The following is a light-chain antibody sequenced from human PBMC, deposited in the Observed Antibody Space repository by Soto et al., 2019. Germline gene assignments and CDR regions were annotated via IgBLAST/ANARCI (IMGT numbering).Light chain of an antibody. J-gene: IGKJ3*01. V-gene: IGKV3D-20*02. CDR2: GAF. Sequence: EIVLTQSPGTLSLSPGEEATLSCRASQSVDSNYLAWYQQKPGQAPRLLIYGAFKRATGIPVRFSGSGSGTDFTLTISSLEPEDFAVYYCQQRSTWPPFSFGPGTKVDIK. CDR1: QSVDSNY. CDR3: QQRSTWPPFS.